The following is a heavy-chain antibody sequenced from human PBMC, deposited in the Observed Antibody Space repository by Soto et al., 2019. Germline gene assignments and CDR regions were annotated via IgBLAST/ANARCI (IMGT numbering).Heavy chain of an antibody. J-gene: IGHJ4*02. V-gene: IGHV3-74*01. CDR1: GFTFSSYA. D-gene: IGHD6-19*01. Sequence: PGGSLRLSCAASGFTFSSYAMSWVRQAPGQGLEWVSSILGGGTSTIYADSVKGRFTISRDNAKNTLYLQMNSLRAGDTAVYYCARLGYSSGWDYWGKGTLVTVSS. CDR3: ARLGYSSGWDY. CDR2: ILGGGTST.